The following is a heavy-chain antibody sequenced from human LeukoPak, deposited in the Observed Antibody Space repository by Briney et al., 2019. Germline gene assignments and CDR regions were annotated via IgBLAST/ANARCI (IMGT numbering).Heavy chain of an antibody. CDR1: GGSISSGSYY. V-gene: IGHV4-61*02. CDR3: ARGPSYSRSTGNFDY. Sequence: SQTLSLTCTVSGGSISSGSYYWSWIRQTAGKGLEWIGRIYTSGSTNYNPSLKSRVTISVDTSKNQFSLKLSSVTAADTAVYYCARGPSYSRSTGNFDYWGQGTLVTVSS. CDR2: IYTSGST. J-gene: IGHJ4*02. D-gene: IGHD1-1*01.